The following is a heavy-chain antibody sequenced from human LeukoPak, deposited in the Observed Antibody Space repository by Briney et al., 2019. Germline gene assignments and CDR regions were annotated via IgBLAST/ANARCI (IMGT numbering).Heavy chain of an antibody. V-gene: IGHV3-30*03. Sequence: GRSLRLSCVASGFTFSNYGMHWVRQAPGKGLEGVASISWDGRNKNYADSVTGRFTISRDNSQNTLYLQMNSLRGEDTAVYYCARSVVTPSSWFDPWGQGTLVTVSS. CDR3: ARSVVTPSSWFDP. CDR2: ISWDGRNK. D-gene: IGHD4-23*01. CDR1: GFTFSNYG. J-gene: IGHJ5*02.